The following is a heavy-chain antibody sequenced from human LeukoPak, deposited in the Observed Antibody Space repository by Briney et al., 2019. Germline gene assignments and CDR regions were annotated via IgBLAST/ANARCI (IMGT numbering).Heavy chain of an antibody. J-gene: IGHJ4*02. Sequence: GGSLRLSCAASGFTFSHYGMHWVRQAPGKGLEWVANIKKDGSEKYYVGAVKGRFTISRDNAKTSLYLQMNSLRAEDTAVYYCARDLSGVTGYTYGRGIDYWGQGTLVTVSS. V-gene: IGHV3-7*01. CDR1: GFTFSHYG. CDR3: ARDLSGVTGYTYGRGIDY. D-gene: IGHD5-18*01. CDR2: IKKDGSEK.